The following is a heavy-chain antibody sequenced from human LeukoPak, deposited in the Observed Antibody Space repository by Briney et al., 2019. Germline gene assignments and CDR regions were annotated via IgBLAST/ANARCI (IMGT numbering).Heavy chain of an antibody. CDR2: INSDGSST. CDR3: AKRSSLEQWLVKVHWYFDL. V-gene: IGHV3-74*01. J-gene: IGHJ2*01. D-gene: IGHD6-19*01. Sequence: PGGSLRLSCAASGSTFSSYWMHWVRQAPGKGLVWVSRINSDGSSTSYADSVKGRFTISRDNAENTLYLQMNSLRAEDTAVYYCAKRSSLEQWLVKVHWYFDLWGRGTLVTVSS. CDR1: GSTFSSYW.